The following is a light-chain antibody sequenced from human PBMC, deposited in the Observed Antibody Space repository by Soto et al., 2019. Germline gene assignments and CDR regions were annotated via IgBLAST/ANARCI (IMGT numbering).Light chain of an antibody. CDR2: GAS. CDR1: QSVSSTF. J-gene: IGKJ1*01. V-gene: IGKV3-20*01. Sequence: EIVLTQSPATLSLSPGGGATLSCRASQSVSSTFLAWYQHKPGRPPRLLIYGASSRATDIPDRFSGGGSGTDFTLAIIILEPEDFAVYYCQQYGSSPWTFGQGTKVDIK. CDR3: QQYGSSPWT.